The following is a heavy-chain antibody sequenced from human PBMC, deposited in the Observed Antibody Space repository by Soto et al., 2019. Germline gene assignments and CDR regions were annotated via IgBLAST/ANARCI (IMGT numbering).Heavy chain of an antibody. V-gene: IGHV4-39*02. CDR2: IYYSGST. Sequence: SDTLSLTCTVSGGSISSRSYYWGWIRQPPGKGLEWIGSIYYSGSTYYNPSLKSRVTISVDTSKNQFSLKLSSVTAADTAVYYCAREWELQGYYYGIDVWGQGTTVTVSS. CDR1: GGSISSRSYY. J-gene: IGHJ6*02. D-gene: IGHD1-26*01. CDR3: AREWELQGYYYGIDV.